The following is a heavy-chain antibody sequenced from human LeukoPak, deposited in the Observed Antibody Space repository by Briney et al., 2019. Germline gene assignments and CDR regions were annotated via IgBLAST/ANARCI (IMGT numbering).Heavy chain of an antibody. J-gene: IGHJ4*02. Sequence: ASVKVSCTASGYTFTNFGISWVRQAPGQGLEWMGWISAYNGDTNYAQRLQGRVTMTTDTSTSTAYMELRSLRSDDTAVYYCARDRDYGDYNTQDLFVYWGQGTLVTVSS. D-gene: IGHD4-17*01. V-gene: IGHV1-18*01. CDR2: ISAYNGDT. CDR3: ARDRDYGDYNTQDLFVY. CDR1: GYTFTNFG.